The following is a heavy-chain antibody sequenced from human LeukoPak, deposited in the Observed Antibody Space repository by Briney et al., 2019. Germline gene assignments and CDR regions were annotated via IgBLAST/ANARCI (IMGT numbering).Heavy chain of an antibody. J-gene: IGHJ5*02. Sequence: ASVKVSCKASGYTLTSYDINWERQATGQGLEWMGWMNPNSGNTGYAQEFQGRVTMTRNTSISTAYMELSSLRSEDTAVYYCARGSRRSWFDPWGQGTLVTVSS. CDR1: GYTLTSYD. CDR2: MNPNSGNT. CDR3: ARGSRRSWFDP. V-gene: IGHV1-8*01.